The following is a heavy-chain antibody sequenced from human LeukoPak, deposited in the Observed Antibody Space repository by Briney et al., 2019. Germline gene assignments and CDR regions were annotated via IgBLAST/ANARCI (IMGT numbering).Heavy chain of an antibody. CDR3: ASFPTGSYGAY. CDR2: TRKKANNYTT. Sequence: VGSLRLSCAPSGFTFSSYSMDAGRDAPGRGLEWVGRTRKKANNYTTEYAASVKGRFTISRDDSKNSLYLQMNSLKTEDTAGYYCASFPTGSYGAYWGQGTLVTVSS. V-gene: IGHV3-72*01. CDR1: GFTFSSYS. D-gene: IGHD1-26*01. J-gene: IGHJ4*02.